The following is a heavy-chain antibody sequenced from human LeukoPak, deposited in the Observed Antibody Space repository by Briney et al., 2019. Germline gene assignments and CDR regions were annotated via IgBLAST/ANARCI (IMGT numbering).Heavy chain of an antibody. V-gene: IGHV3-74*01. CDR3: ATLQLWNSPFDY. J-gene: IGHJ4*02. D-gene: IGHD5-18*01. CDR2: INSDATST. CDR1: GFMLSSTW. Sequence: GGSLRLSCAASGFMLSSTWMHWVRQAPGKGLVWVSRINSDATSTSYADSVRGRFTISRDDAKNTMYLQMNSLRAEDTAMYYCATLQLWNSPFDYWGQGTLVTVSS.